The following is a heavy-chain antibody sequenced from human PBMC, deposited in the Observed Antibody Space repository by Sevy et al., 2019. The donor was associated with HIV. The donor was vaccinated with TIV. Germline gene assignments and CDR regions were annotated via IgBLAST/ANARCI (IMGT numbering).Heavy chain of an antibody. CDR1: GFTFSSYA. D-gene: IGHD6-6*01. Sequence: GESLKISCAASGFTFSSYAMHWVRQAPGKGLEWVAVISYDGSNKYYADSVKDRFTISRDNSKNRLYLQMNSLRAEDTAVYYCARDHKYSSSSAYYYYGMDVWGQGTTVTVSS. CDR3: ARDHKYSSSSAYYYYGMDV. V-gene: IGHV3-30-3*01. CDR2: ISYDGSNK. J-gene: IGHJ6*02.